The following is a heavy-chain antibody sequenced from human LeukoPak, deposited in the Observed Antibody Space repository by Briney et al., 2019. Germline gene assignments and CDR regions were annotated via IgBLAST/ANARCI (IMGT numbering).Heavy chain of an antibody. J-gene: IGHJ4*01. CDR3: VSQGGGDNCR. CDR2: MYPWGSA. CDR1: GITLNTND. Sequence: PGGSLRLSCAASGITLNTNDMNWVRQAPGQGLEWVSIMYPWGSAFYTDSVKGRFTVTRDESKNMMFLQMNTLRPDDTSMYYCVSQGGGDNCRWGQGALVTVSS. V-gene: IGHV3-66*02. D-gene: IGHD4-23*01.